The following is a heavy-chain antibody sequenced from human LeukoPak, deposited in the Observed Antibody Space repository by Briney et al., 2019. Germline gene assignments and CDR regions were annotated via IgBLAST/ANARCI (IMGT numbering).Heavy chain of an antibody. V-gene: IGHV4-39*01. J-gene: IGHJ5*02. CDR2: IYYRGST. CDR1: GGSISSSSYY. CDR3: ARSPDSSVGLFDP. Sequence: SETLSLTCTVSGGSISSSSYYWGWIRQPPGKGLEWIGSIYYRGSTYYNPSLKSRVTISVDTSKNQFSLKLSSVTAADTAVYYCARSPDSSVGLFDPWGQGTLVTVSS. D-gene: IGHD6-25*01.